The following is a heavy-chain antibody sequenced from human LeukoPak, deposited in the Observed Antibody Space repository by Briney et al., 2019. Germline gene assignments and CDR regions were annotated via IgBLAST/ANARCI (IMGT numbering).Heavy chain of an antibody. CDR2: INWKTGNG. J-gene: IGHJ2*01. V-gene: IGHV3-9*01. CDR3: TRRAARWQFDL. CDR1: GFNFDDYA. D-gene: IGHD5-24*01. Sequence: DRSLRLSCAVSGFNFDDYAMHWVRQAPGRSLEWVSGINWKTGNGIYADSVKGRFTISRDNAKNSLYLQMSSLRAEDTALYYCTRRAARWQFDLWGRGTLLTVSS.